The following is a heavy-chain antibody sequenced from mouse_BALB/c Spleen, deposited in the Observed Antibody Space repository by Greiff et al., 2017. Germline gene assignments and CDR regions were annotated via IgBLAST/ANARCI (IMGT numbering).Heavy chain of an antibody. V-gene: IGHV2-9*02. CDR1: GFSLTSYG. CDR3: ARDQDYYGRYAMDY. J-gene: IGHJ4*01. D-gene: IGHD1-1*01. CDR2: IWAGGST. Sequence: VHLVESGPGLVAPSQSLSITCTVSGFSLTSYGVHWVRQPPGKGLEWLGVIWAGGSTNYNSALMSRLSISKDNSKSQVFLKMNSLQTDDTAMYYCARDQDYYGRYAMDYWGQGTSVTVSS.